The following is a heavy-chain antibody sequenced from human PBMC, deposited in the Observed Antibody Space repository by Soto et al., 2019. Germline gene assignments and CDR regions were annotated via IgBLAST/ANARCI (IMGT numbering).Heavy chain of an antibody. CDR3: ARDADTTGHYSHFDL. CDR2: MHTGGNEK. V-gene: IGHV3-33*08. Sequence: ESGGGVVQPGGSPRLSCAASGFTFSYYGFHWVRQAPGKGLEWVAVMHTGGNEKYYVDSVKGRFTVSRDDSRNMVYLEMSGLRAEDTAEYFCARDADTTGHYSHFDLWGRGALVAVS. J-gene: IGHJ4*02. CDR1: GFTFSYYG. D-gene: IGHD3-9*01.